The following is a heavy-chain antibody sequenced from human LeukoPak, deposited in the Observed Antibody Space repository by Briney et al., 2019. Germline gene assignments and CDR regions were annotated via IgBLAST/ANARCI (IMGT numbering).Heavy chain of an antibody. V-gene: IGHV4-61*02. Sequence: PSETLSLTCTVSGGSISSGSYYWSWIRQPAGKGLEWIGRIYTSGSTNYNPSLKSRVTISVDTSKNQFSLKLSSVTAADTAVYYCARAPYGGNLYYFDYWGQGTLVTVSS. CDR3: ARAPYGGNLYYFDY. D-gene: IGHD4-23*01. CDR1: GGSISSGSYY. CDR2: IYTSGST. J-gene: IGHJ4*02.